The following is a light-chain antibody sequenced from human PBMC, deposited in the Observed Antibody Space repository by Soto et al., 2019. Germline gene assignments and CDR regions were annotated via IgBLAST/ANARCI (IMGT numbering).Light chain of an antibody. CDR3: TSYTTSGTYV. V-gene: IGLV2-14*03. Sequence: QSALTQPASVSGSPGQSIAVSCSGTSSDIGAYIHVSWYQQHPGKAPKLMIYDVSNRPSGVSDRCSGSKSGNTASLTISGLQSEDEADYYCTSYTTSGTYVFGAGTKVTVL. J-gene: IGLJ1*01. CDR2: DVS. CDR1: SSDIGAYIH.